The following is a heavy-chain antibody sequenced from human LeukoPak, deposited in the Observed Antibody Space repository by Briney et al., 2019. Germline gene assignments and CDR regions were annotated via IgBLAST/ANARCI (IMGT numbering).Heavy chain of an antibody. V-gene: IGHV4-31*03. CDR1: GGSISSGGYY. CDR2: IYYSGST. J-gene: IGHJ4*02. CDR3: ARHGSGSYRSPCYFDY. D-gene: IGHD3-10*01. Sequence: SETLSLTCTVSGGSISSGGYYWSWIRQHPGKGLEWIGYIYYSGSTYYNPSLKSRVTISVDTSKNQFSLKLSSVTAADTAVYYCARHGSGSYRSPCYFDYWGQGTLVTVSS.